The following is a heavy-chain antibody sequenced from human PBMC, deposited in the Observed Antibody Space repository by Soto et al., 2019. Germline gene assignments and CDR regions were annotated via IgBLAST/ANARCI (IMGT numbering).Heavy chain of an antibody. CDR1: GGSISSSNW. Sequence: PSETLSLTCAVSGGSISSSNWWSWVRQPPGKGLEWIGEIYHSGSTNYNPSLKSRVTISVDKSKNQFSLKLSSVTAADTAVYYCARDRRVSIAEAGTRGDWFDPWGQGTLVTVSS. J-gene: IGHJ5*02. CDR2: IYHSGST. D-gene: IGHD6-13*01. CDR3: ARDRRVSIAEAGTRGDWFDP. V-gene: IGHV4-4*02.